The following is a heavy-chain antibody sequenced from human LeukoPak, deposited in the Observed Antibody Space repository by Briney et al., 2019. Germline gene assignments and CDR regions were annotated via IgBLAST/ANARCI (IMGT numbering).Heavy chain of an antibody. CDR3: ARRGITYSSSFFAY. CDR1: GDSISSSSYY. D-gene: IGHD6-13*01. CDR2: MHYSGNT. J-gene: IGHJ4*02. Sequence: PSETLSLTCTVSGDSISSSSYYWGWIRQPPGKGLEWIGSMHYSGNTYYTPSLKSRVTISVDTSKNQFSLELSSVTAADTATYYCARRGITYSSSFFAYWGQGTLVTVSS. V-gene: IGHV4-39*01.